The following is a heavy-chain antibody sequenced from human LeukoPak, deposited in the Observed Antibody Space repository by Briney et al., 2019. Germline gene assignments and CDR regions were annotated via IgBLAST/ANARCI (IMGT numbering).Heavy chain of an antibody. V-gene: IGHV3-21*01. CDR3: ARDGGTAMVILHY. Sequence: GGSLRLSCAASGFTFSSYSMNWVRQAPGKGLEWVSSISSSSSYIYYADSVKGRFTISRDNAKNSLYLQMNSLRAEDTAVYYCARDGGTAMVILHYWGQGTLVTVSS. CDR1: GFTFSSYS. J-gene: IGHJ4*02. CDR2: ISSSSSYI. D-gene: IGHD5-18*01.